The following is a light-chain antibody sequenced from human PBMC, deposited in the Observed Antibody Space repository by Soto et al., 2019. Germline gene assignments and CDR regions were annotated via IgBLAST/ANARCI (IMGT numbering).Light chain of an antibody. CDR3: SSYAGNNILV. V-gene: IGLV2-8*01. J-gene: IGLJ2*01. CDR1: SSDVCAYNY. CDR2: DVY. Sequence: QSALTQPPSASGSPGQSVTIPCTGTSSDVCAYNYVSWYQQHPGKAPKLMIYDVYKRPSGVPDRFSGSKSGNTASLTVSGLQGEDEADYFCSSYAGNNILVFGGGTKLTVL.